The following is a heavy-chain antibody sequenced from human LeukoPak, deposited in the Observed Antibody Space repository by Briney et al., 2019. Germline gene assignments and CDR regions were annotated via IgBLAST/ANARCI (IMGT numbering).Heavy chain of an antibody. Sequence: PSETLSLTCAVSGGSISSSNWWSWVRQPPGKGLEWIGEIYHSGSTNYNPSLKSRVTISVDKSKNQFSLKLSSVTAADTAVYYCARSPPQDYDGPGYYFDYWGQGTLVTVSS. CDR2: IYHSGST. D-gene: IGHD4-23*01. V-gene: IGHV4-4*02. CDR1: GGSISSSNW. J-gene: IGHJ4*02. CDR3: ARSPPQDYDGPGYYFDY.